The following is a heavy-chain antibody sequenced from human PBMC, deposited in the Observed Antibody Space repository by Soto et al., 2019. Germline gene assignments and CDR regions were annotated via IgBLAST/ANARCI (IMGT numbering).Heavy chain of an antibody. CDR2: IWYDGSNK. D-gene: IGHD4-17*01. J-gene: IGHJ6*02. V-gene: IGHV3-33*01. CDR1: GFTFSSYG. CDR3: ARDPSAGYGDYRFYYYYGMDV. Sequence: GGSLRLSCAASGFTFSSYGMHWVRQAPGKGLEWVAVIWYDGSNKYYADSVKGRFTISRDNSKNTLYLQMNSLRAEDTAVYYCARDPSAGYGDYRFYYYYGMDVWSQGTTVTVSS.